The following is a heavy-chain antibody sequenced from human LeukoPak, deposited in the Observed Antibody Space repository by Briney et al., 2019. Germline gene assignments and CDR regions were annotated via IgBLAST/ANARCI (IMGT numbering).Heavy chain of an antibody. Sequence: SETLSLTCTVSGASISSTFYSWTWTRQPAGQGLEFLGRFSISGSPNYNPSLKSRVNISMDTSKNQFSLRLTSVTAADTAIYFCARERIREIPSLDFWGQGTLVTVSS. D-gene: IGHD3-10*01. CDR1: GASISSTFYS. CDR3: ARERIREIPSLDF. V-gene: IGHV4-61*02. J-gene: IGHJ4*02. CDR2: FSISGSP.